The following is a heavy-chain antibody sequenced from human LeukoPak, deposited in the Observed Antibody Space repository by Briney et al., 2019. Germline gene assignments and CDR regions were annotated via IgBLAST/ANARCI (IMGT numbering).Heavy chain of an antibody. CDR1: GYNFTNYW. CDR3: VCDRGNFDSFDF. V-gene: IGHV5-51*01. CDR2: IYPDDSDT. J-gene: IGHJ4*02. Sequence: GESLKISCKGSGYNFTNYWIAWVRQMPGKGLDWVGAIYPDDSDTRYSPSFHGQVTISADKSISTAYLQWSSLKASDTAVYYCVCDRGNFDSFDFWGQGTLVTVSS. D-gene: IGHD1-7*01.